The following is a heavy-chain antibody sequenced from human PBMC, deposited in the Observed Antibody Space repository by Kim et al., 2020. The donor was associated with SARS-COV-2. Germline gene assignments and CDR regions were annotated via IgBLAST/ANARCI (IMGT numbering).Heavy chain of an antibody. CDR3: ARSTVVTYSFDY. D-gene: IGHD4-17*01. V-gene: IGHV3-30*01. J-gene: IGHJ4*02. Sequence: YADSVKGRFTISRDNSKNTLYLKMNSLRAEDTAVYYCARSTVVTYSFDYWGQGTLVTVSS.